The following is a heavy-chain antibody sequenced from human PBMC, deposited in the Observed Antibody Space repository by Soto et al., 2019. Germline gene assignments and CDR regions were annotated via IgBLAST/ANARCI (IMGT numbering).Heavy chain of an antibody. Sequence: EVQLVESGGGLVQPGGSLRLSCAASGFTFSSYSMNWVRQAPGKGLEWVSYISSSSSTIYYADSVKGRFTISRDNAKNSLYLQMNSLRDEDTAVYYCARDCDLPGGGSCHDAFDIWGQGTMVTVSS. CDR1: GFTFSSYS. J-gene: IGHJ3*02. D-gene: IGHD2-15*01. CDR2: ISSSSSTI. V-gene: IGHV3-48*02. CDR3: ARDCDLPGGGSCHDAFDI.